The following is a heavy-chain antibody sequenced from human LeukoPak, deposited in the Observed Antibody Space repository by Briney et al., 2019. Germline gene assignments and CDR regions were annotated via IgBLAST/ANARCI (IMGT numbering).Heavy chain of an antibody. J-gene: IGHJ3*02. V-gene: IGHV4-30-2*02. CDR1: GGSISSGGYY. D-gene: IGHD5-18*01. CDR3: ARFGYSYGYHDAFDI. Sequence: PSETLSLTCTVSGGSISSGGYYWSWIRQPPGKGLEWIGYIYHSGSTYYNPSLKSRVTISVDRSKNQFSLKLSSVTAADTAVYYCARFGYSYGYHDAFDIWGQGTMVTVSS. CDR2: IYHSGST.